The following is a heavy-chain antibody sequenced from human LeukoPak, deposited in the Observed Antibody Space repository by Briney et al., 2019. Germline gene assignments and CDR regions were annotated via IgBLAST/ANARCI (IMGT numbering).Heavy chain of an antibody. Sequence: PGGSLRLSCAASGFTFSSYAMSWVRQAPGKGLEWVSAISGSGGSTYCADSVKGRFTISRDNSKNTLYLQMNSLRAEDTAVYYCARVSYYYYGSGSYSQDAFDIWGQGTMVTVSS. V-gene: IGHV3-23*01. CDR3: ARVSYYYYGSGSYSQDAFDI. CDR1: GFTFSSYA. CDR2: ISGSGGST. J-gene: IGHJ3*02. D-gene: IGHD3-10*01.